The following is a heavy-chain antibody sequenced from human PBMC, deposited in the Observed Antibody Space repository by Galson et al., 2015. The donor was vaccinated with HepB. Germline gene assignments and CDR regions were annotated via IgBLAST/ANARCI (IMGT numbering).Heavy chain of an antibody. CDR3: ARRRLSGYDWESPGERGSYFDY. CDR1: GYSFTSYW. Sequence: QSGAEVKKPGESLKISCKGSGYSFTSYWIGWVRQMPGKGLEWMGIIYPGDSDTRYSPSFQGQVTISADKSISTAYLQWSSLKASDTAMYYCARRRLSGYDWESPGERGSYFDYWGQGTLVTVSS. CDR2: IYPGDSDT. V-gene: IGHV5-51*03. D-gene: IGHD5-12*01. J-gene: IGHJ4*02.